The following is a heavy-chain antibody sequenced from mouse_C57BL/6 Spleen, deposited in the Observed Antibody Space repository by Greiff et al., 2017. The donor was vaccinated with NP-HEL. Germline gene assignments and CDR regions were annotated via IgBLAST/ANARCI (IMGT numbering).Heavy chain of an antibody. V-gene: IGHV5-16*01. Sequence: EVQRVESEGGLVQPGSSMKLSCTASGFTFSDYYMAWVRQVPEKGLEWVANINYDGSSTYYLDSLKSRFIISRDNAKNILYLQMSSLKSEDTATYYCARDRYGSSYDYFDYWGQGTTLTVSS. CDR2: INYDGSST. D-gene: IGHD1-1*01. CDR3: ARDRYGSSYDYFDY. J-gene: IGHJ2*01. CDR1: GFTFSDYY.